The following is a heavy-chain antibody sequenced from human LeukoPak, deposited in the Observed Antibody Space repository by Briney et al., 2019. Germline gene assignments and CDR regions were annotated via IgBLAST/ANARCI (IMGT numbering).Heavy chain of an antibody. D-gene: IGHD2-2*01. CDR2: IYYSGST. Sequence: SSETLSLTCTVSGGSISSYYWSWIRQPPGKGLEWIGYIYYSGSTNYNPSLKSRVTISVDTSKNQFSLKLSSVTAADTAVYYCARILLGYCSSTSCHPTYYYYYYGMDVWGQGTTVTVSS. J-gene: IGHJ6*02. CDR1: GGSISSYY. CDR3: ARILLGYCSSTSCHPTYYYYYYGMDV. V-gene: IGHV4-59*01.